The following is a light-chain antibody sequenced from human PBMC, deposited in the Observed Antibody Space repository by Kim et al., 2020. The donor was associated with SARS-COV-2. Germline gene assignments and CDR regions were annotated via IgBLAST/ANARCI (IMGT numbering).Light chain of an antibody. CDR2: GKN. CDR3: NSRDSSGNHVV. V-gene: IGLV3-19*01. CDR1: RLRSYY. Sequence: LGTTVRITCQGDRLRSYYASWYQQKPGQAPVLVIYGKNNRPSGIPDRFSGSSSGNTASLTITGAQAEDEADYYCNSRDSSGNHVVFGGGTQLTVL. J-gene: IGLJ2*01.